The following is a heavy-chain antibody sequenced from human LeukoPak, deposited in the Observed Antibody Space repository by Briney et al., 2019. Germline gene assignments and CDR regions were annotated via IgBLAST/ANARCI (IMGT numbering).Heavy chain of an antibody. Sequence: PGGSLRLSCAASGFTFSSSWMHWVRQAPGKGLVWVSHLNSDGSTTGYADSVKGRFTISRDNAKNTLYLQMNSLRDEDTAVYYCGGGYNYGFDSWGQGTLVTVSS. D-gene: IGHD5-18*01. J-gene: IGHJ4*02. CDR1: GFTFSSSW. V-gene: IGHV3-74*01. CDR3: GGGYNYGFDS. CDR2: LNSDGSTT.